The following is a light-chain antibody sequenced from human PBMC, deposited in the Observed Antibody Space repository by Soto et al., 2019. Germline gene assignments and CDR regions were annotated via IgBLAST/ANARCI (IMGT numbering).Light chain of an antibody. Sequence: ETVLTQSPGTLSLSPGERATLSCRASQSVSSSYLAWYQQKPGQAPRLLFYGASSRATGIPDRFSGSGSGTDFTLTISRLEPEDFAVYYCQQYGSSPPWTFGQGTKVEIK. J-gene: IGKJ1*01. CDR3: QQYGSSPPWT. CDR2: GAS. V-gene: IGKV3-20*01. CDR1: QSVSSSY.